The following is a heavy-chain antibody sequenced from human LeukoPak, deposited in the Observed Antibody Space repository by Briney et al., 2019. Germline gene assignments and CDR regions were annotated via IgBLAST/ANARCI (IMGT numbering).Heavy chain of an antibody. CDR3: ARVRMVRGAHFDY. Sequence: GGSLRLSCAASGFTFSDYYVSWLRRAPGKGLVWVSYISSSGSTIYYADSVKGRFTISRDNAKNSLYLQMNSLRAEDTAVYYCARVRMVRGAHFDYWGQGTLVTVSS. V-gene: IGHV3-11*01. CDR2: ISSSGSTI. D-gene: IGHD3-10*01. CDR1: GFTFSDYY. J-gene: IGHJ4*02.